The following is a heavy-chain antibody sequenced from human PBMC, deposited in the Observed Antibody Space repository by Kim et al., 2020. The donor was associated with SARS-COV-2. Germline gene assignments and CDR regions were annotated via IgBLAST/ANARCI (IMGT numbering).Heavy chain of an antibody. J-gene: IGHJ4*02. CDR3: AKVFGAHSGWYDY. V-gene: IGHV3-23*01. D-gene: IGHD6-19*01. Sequence: YADSVKGRFTISRDNSKNTLYLQMNSLRAEDTAVYYCAKVFGAHSGWYDYWGQGTLVTVSS.